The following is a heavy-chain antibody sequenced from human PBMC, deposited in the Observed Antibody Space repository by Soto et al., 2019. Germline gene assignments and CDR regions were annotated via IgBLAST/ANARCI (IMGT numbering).Heavy chain of an antibody. CDR1: GYTFTSYG. D-gene: IGHD2-2*03. V-gene: IGHV1-18*04. J-gene: IGHJ6*02. Sequence: ASVKVSCKASGYTFTSYGISWVRQAPGQGLERMGWISAYNGNTNYAQKLQGRVTMTTDTSTSTAYMELRSLRSDDTAVYYCARGAGYCSSTSCLRYYYYYYGMDVWGQETTVTVSS. CDR3: ARGAGYCSSTSCLRYYYYYYGMDV. CDR2: ISAYNGNT.